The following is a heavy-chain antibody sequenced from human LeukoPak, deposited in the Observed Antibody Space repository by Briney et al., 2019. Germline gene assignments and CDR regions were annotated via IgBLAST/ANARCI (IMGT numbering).Heavy chain of an antibody. CDR2: ISGSGGST. CDR1: GFTFSSYG. J-gene: IGHJ3*02. Sequence: GSLRLSCAASGFTFSSYGMSWVRQAPGKGLEWVSAISGSGGSTYYADSVKGRFTISRDNSKNTLYLQMNSLRAEDTAVYYCAKDGGFNSYGPLYDAFDIWGQGTMVTVSS. CDR3: AKDGGFNSYGPLYDAFDI. V-gene: IGHV3-23*01. D-gene: IGHD5-18*01.